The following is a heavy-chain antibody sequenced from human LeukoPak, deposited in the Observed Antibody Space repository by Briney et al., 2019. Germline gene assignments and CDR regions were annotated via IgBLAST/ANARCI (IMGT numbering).Heavy chain of an antibody. V-gene: IGHV4-59*08. Sequence: SETLSLTCTVSGGSISSYYWSWIRQPPGKGLEWIGYIYYSGSTNYNPSLKSRVTISVDTSKNQFSLKLSSVTAADTAVYYCARLRMRVDAFDIWGQGTMVTVSS. CDR2: IYYSGST. J-gene: IGHJ3*02. D-gene: IGHD2/OR15-2a*01. CDR1: GGSISSYY. CDR3: ARLRMRVDAFDI.